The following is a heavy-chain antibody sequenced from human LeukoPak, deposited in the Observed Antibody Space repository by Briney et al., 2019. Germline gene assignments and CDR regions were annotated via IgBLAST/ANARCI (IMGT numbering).Heavy chain of an antibody. D-gene: IGHD3-22*01. V-gene: IGHV3-23*01. Sequence: GGSLRLSCAASGFSFSNYAMSWVRQAPGKGLEWVSVVSGKTGTTYYADSVRGRFTTSRDNSKNTLYLQMNRLRAEDTAVYYCARPGPHHYDTTGYYSFDYWGQGTLVTVSS. CDR1: GFSFSNYA. CDR2: VSGKTGTT. CDR3: ARPGPHHYDTTGYYSFDY. J-gene: IGHJ4*02.